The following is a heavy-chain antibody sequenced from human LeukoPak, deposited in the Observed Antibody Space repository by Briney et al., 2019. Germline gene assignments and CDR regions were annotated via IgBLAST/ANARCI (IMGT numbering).Heavy chain of an antibody. V-gene: IGHV4-38-2*02. CDR2: IYHSGST. Sequence: PSETLSLTCTVSGYSISSGYYWGWIRQPPGKGLEWIGSIYHSGSTYYNPSLKSRVTISVDTSKNQFSLKLSSVTAADTAVYYCARGGYCSGGSCYTWFDPWGQGTLVTVSS. CDR1: GYSISSGYY. D-gene: IGHD2-15*01. J-gene: IGHJ5*02. CDR3: ARGGYCSGGSCYTWFDP.